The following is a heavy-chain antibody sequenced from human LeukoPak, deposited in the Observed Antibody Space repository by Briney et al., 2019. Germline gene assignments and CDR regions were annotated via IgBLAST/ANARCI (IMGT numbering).Heavy chain of an antibody. Sequence: GGSLRLSCAASGFTFSSYGMHWVRQAPGKGLEWVAVISYDGSNKYFADSVKGRFTISRDNSKNTLYLQMNSLRAEDTAVYYCAKGIGRYCSGGSCYSLSPYYYYGMDVWGQGTTVTVSS. CDR2: ISYDGSNK. CDR3: AKGIGRYCSGGSCYSLSPYYYYGMDV. J-gene: IGHJ6*02. V-gene: IGHV3-30*18. CDR1: GFTFSSYG. D-gene: IGHD2-15*01.